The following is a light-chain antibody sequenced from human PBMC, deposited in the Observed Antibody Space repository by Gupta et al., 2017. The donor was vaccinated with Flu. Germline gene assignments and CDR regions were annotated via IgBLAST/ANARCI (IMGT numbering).Light chain of an antibody. Sequence: QTVVTQEPSFSVSPGGTVTLTCGLKSGSDSSTHRPSWYQQSPGQPPRTLIYSINSRSSGVPDRFSGTILGNKAALTITGAQADDECDYYCSLYMGNGILAFGGGTKLTV. CDR1: SGSDSSTHR. J-gene: IGLJ2*01. V-gene: IGLV8-61*01. CDR2: SIN. CDR3: SLYMGNGILA.